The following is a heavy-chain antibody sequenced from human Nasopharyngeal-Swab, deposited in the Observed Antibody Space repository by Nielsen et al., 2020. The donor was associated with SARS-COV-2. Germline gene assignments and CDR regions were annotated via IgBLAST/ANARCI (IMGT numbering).Heavy chain of an antibody. V-gene: IGHV3-20*03. Sequence: WIRQPPGKGLEWVSGINWNGGMTAYADSVKGRFPISRDNAKNSLYLQMNTLTADDTALYYCARARSGTLDFWGQGTLVTVSS. CDR3: ARARSGTLDF. J-gene: IGHJ4*02. D-gene: IGHD1-7*01. CDR2: INWNGGMT.